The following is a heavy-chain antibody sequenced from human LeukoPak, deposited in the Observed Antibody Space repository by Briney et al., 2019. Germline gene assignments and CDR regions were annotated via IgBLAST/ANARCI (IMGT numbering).Heavy chain of an antibody. CDR3: ARGRRITMVRGALAY. CDR1: GGSFSGYY. V-gene: IGHV4-34*01. Sequence: PSETLSLTCAVYGGSFSGYYWSWLRQPPGKGLEWIGEINHSGSTNYNPSLKSRVTISVDTSKNQFSLKLSSVTAADTAVYYCARGRRITMVRGALAYWGQGTLVTVSS. D-gene: IGHD3-10*01. J-gene: IGHJ4*02. CDR2: INHSGST.